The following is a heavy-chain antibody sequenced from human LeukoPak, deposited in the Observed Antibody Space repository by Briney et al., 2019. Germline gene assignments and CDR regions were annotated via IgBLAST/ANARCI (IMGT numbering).Heavy chain of an antibody. J-gene: IGHJ4*02. CDR2: IRSNTDGGTT. D-gene: IGHD3-10*01. Sequence: TGGSLRLSCAAPGFPFSSSSMTWVRQAPGKGLEWVGRIRSNTDGGTTDYGASVKGRFTISRDDSKNKLYLQMNSLKTEDTAVYYCSTDKYRSGSPLDYWGQGRLVTVSS. V-gene: IGHV3-15*01. CDR1: GFPFSSSS. CDR3: STDKYRSGSPLDY.